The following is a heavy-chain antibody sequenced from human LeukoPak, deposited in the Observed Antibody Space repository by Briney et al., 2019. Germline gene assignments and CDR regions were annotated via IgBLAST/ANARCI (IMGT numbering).Heavy chain of an antibody. CDR1: GFTFDDYA. CDR2: ISWNSGSI. D-gene: IGHD2-15*01. V-gene: IGHV3-9*01. CDR3: AKVDGGYCSGGSCYSGLFDY. Sequence: GGSLRPSCAASGFTFDDYAMHWVRQAPGKGLEWVSGISWNSGSIGYADSVKGRFTISRDNAKNSLYLQMNSLRAEDTALYYCAKVDGGYCSGGSCYSGLFDYWGQGTLVTVSS. J-gene: IGHJ4*02.